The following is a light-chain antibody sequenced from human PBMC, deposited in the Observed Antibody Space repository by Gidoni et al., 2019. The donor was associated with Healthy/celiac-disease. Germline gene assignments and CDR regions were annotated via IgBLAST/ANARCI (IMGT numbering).Light chain of an antibody. CDR1: QSISSY. CDR3: QQSYSTPRT. CDR2: AAS. V-gene: IGKV1-39*01. Sequence: DIHMTQSPPSLSASVGDRVTITCRASQSISSYLNWYQQKPGKAPKLLIYAASSLQSGVPSRFSGSGAGTDFTLTISSLQPEDVATYYWQQSYSTPRTFXXXTKVEIK. J-gene: IGKJ1*01.